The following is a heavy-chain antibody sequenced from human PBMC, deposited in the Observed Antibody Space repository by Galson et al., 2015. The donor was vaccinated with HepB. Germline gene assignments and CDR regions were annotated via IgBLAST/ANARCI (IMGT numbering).Heavy chain of an antibody. CDR1: GYTLTELS. J-gene: IGHJ4*02. CDR2: FDPEDGET. CDR3: ATIPKIVVVPAATFDY. Sequence: SVKVSCKVSGYTLTELSMHWVRQAPGKGLEWMGGFDPEDGETIYAQKFQGRVTMTEDTSTDTAYMELSSLRSEDTAVYYCATIPKIVVVPAATFDYWGQGTLVTVSS. V-gene: IGHV1-24*01. D-gene: IGHD2-2*01.